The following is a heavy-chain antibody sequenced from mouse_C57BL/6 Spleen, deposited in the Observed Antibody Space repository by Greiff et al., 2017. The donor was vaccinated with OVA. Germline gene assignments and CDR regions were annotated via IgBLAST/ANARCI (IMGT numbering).Heavy chain of an antibody. Sequence: QVQLQQPGAELVKPGASVKLSCKASGYTFTSYWMHWVKQRPGQGLEWIGMIHPNSGSTNYNEKFKSKATLTVDKSSSTAYMQLSSLTSEDSAVYYCARLKSRSGSRSYAMDYWGQGTSVTVSS. J-gene: IGHJ4*01. V-gene: IGHV1-64*01. CDR2: IHPNSGST. D-gene: IGHD4-1*01. CDR1: GYTFTSYW. CDR3: ARLKSRSGSRSYAMDY.